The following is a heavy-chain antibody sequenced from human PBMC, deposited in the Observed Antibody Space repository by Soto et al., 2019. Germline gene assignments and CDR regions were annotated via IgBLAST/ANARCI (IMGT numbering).Heavy chain of an antibody. CDR2: ITGTGGNT. V-gene: IGHV3-23*01. Sequence: GGSLRLSCAASGFPLSTYGMTWVRQAPGRGLEWVSAITGTGGNTYYVDSVKGRFTSSRDNSKNMLYLQVNSLRVEDKAVYYCARIRGYWYGLDVWGQGTTVTVSS. CDR1: GFPLSTYG. CDR3: ARIRGYWYGLDV. J-gene: IGHJ6*02.